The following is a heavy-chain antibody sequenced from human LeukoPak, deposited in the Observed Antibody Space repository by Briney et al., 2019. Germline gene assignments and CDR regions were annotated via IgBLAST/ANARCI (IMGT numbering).Heavy chain of an antibody. V-gene: IGHV1-8*01. CDR2: MNPNSGNT. CDR1: GYTFTSYD. Sequence: ASVKVSCKASGYTFTSYDINWVRQATGQGLEWMGWMNPNSGNTGYAQKFQGRVTTTRNTYISTAYMELSTRRSEDTAVYYCARGLGYNSSWYPGSFDYWGQETVDRVSS. CDR3: ARGLGYNSSWYPGSFDY. D-gene: IGHD6-13*01. J-gene: IGHJ4*02.